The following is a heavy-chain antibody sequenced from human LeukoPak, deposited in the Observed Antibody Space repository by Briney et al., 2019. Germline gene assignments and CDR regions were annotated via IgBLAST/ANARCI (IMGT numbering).Heavy chain of an antibody. Sequence: GGSLRLSCAASGFTFGDTWMNWVRQVPGQGLEWVANIKQDGSEKFYVASVKGRFTISRDNGKSSLYLQMNSLRAEDTAVYYCARARFLIAVAGTRGLVFDYWGQGTLVTVSS. CDR2: IKQDGSEK. D-gene: IGHD6-19*01. CDR1: GFTFGDTW. V-gene: IGHV3-7*01. CDR3: ARARFLIAVAGTRGLVFDY. J-gene: IGHJ4*02.